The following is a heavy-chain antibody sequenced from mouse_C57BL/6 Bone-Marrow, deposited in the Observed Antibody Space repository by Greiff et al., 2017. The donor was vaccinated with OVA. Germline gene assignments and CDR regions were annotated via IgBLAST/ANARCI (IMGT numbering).Heavy chain of an antibody. Sequence: QVQLQQSGAELVRPGTSVKVSCKASGYAFTNYLIEWVKQRPGQGLEWIGVINPGSGGTNYNEKFKGKATLTADKASSTAYMQLSSLTSEDSAVYFCARRDTTVATGYFDVWGTGTTVTVSS. CDR3: ARRDTTVATGYFDV. CDR1: GYAFTNYL. CDR2: INPGSGGT. D-gene: IGHD1-1*01. J-gene: IGHJ1*03. V-gene: IGHV1-54*01.